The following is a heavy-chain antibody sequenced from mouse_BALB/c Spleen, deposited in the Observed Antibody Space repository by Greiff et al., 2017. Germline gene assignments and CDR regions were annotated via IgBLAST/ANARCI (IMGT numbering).Heavy chain of an antibody. D-gene: IGHD4-1*01. Sequence: QVQLQQSGAELVRSGASVKMSCKASGYTFTSYNMHWVKQTPGQGLEWIGYIYPGNGGTNYNQKFKGKATLTADTSSSTAYMQISSLTSEDSAVYFCARLGRGFAYWGQGTLVTVSA. CDR1: GYTFTSYN. J-gene: IGHJ3*01. V-gene: IGHV1-12*01. CDR3: ARLGRGFAY. CDR2: IYPGNGGT.